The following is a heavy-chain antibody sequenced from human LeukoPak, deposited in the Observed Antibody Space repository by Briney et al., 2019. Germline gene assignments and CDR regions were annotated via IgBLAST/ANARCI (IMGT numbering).Heavy chain of an antibody. CDR1: GGSISSGSYY. D-gene: IGHD2-21*02. Sequence: SQTLSLTCTVSGGSISSGSYYWSWIRQPAGKGLEWIGRIYTSGSTNYNPSLKSRATISVDTSKNQFSLKLSSVTAADTAVYYCASQDCGWFDPWGQGTLVTVSS. V-gene: IGHV4-61*02. CDR3: ASQDCGWFDP. J-gene: IGHJ5*02. CDR2: IYTSGST.